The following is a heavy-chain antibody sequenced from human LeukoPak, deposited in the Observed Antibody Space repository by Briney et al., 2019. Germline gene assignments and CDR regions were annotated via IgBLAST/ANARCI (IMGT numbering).Heavy chain of an antibody. CDR2: IYYSGST. D-gene: IGHD3-16*02. V-gene: IGHV4-59*08. J-gene: IGHJ5*02. Sequence: PSETLSLTCTVSGGSISSYYWSWIRQPPGKGLEWIGYIYYSGSTNYSPSLKSRVTISVDTSKNQFSLKLSSVTAADTAVYYCARHGRIVSSFDPWGQGTLVTVSS. CDR1: GGSISSYY. CDR3: ARHGRIVSSFDP.